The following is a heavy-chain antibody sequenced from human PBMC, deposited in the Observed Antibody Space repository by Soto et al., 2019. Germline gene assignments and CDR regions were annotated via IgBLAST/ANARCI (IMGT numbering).Heavy chain of an antibody. Sequence: ESLSLTSALDGGCLNGYYWSWIRQPPGKGLEWIGEINHSGSTTYNPSLKSRVTISVDTSKNQFSLKLSSVTAADTAVYYCARGTTYYDFWSGYRRPNYYYYGMDVWGQGTTVTVSS. CDR2: INHSGST. J-gene: IGHJ6*02. CDR3: ARGTTYYDFWSGYRRPNYYYYGMDV. D-gene: IGHD3-3*01. V-gene: IGHV4-34*01. CDR1: GGCLNGYY.